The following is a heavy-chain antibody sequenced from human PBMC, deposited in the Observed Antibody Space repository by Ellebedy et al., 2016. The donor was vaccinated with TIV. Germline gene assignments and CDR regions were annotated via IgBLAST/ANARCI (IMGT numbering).Heavy chain of an antibody. CDR1: GFTFSSYA. CDR3: ARDFYLDV. J-gene: IGHJ6*02. D-gene: IGHD2/OR15-2a*01. V-gene: IGHV3-23*01. CDR2: ITTSGGST. Sequence: PGGSLRLSCAASGFTFSSYAINWVRQAPGKGLEWISAITTSGGSTYYADSVEDRFTISRDNAKNTLSLQMNSLSAEDTAIYYCARDFYLDVWGQGTTVTVSS.